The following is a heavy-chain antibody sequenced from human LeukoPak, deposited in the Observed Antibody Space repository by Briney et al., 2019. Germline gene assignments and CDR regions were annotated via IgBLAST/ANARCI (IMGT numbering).Heavy chain of an antibody. CDR3: ARHQGSYYGSADY. J-gene: IGHJ4*02. V-gene: IGHV5-51*01. Sequence: GGSLQLSGQGSGYPFTSYWIGWAGQLPGKGLEWMGIIYPGDSDTRYSPSFQGQVTISANKSISTAYLQWSSLKASDTAMYYCARHQGSYYGSADYWGQGTLVTVSS. D-gene: IGHD3-10*01. CDR1: GYPFTSYW. CDR2: IYPGDSDT.